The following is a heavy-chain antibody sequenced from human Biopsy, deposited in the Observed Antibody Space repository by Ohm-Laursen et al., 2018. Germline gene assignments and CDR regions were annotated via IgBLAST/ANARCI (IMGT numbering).Heavy chain of an antibody. CDR1: GYTFSSYG. J-gene: IGHJ3*02. V-gene: IGHV1-18*01. CDR3: ARGGTLVVVPTAVLHSFDI. CDR2: ISTYNGNT. D-gene: IGHD2-2*01. Sequence: GASVKVSCKASGYTFSSYGINWARQAPGQGLEWLGWISTYNGNTNYAQNLQGRVTMTTDTSTSTAYMELRSLRSDDTAVYYCARGGTLVVVPTAVLHSFDIWGQGTMVTVSS.